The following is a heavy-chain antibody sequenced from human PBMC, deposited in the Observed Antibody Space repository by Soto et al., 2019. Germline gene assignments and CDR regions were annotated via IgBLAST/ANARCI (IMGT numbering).Heavy chain of an antibody. V-gene: IGHV1-69*02. Sequence: SVKVSCKASGGTFSSYTISWVRQAPGQGLEWMGRIIPILGIANYAQKFQGRVTITADKSTSTAYMELSSLRSEDTAVFYCARGNYDILTGYYIHAFDIWGQGTMVTVSS. CDR2: IIPILGIA. D-gene: IGHD3-9*01. CDR1: GGTFSSYT. CDR3: ARGNYDILTGYYIHAFDI. J-gene: IGHJ3*02.